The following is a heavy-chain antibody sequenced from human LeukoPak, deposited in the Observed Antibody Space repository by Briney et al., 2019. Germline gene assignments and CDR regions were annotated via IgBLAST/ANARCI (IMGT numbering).Heavy chain of an antibody. CDR3: ARDPRGIAVAGTGDY. CDR2: IYSGGST. J-gene: IGHJ4*02. CDR1: GFTVGTNS. D-gene: IGHD6-19*01. V-gene: IGHV3-66*01. Sequence: GGSLRLSCAASGFTVGTNSMSWVRQSPGKGLEWVSVIYSGGSTYYADSVNGRFTISRDNSRNTLFLHMNSLRVEDTAVYYCARDPRGIAVAGTGDYWGQGTLVTVSS.